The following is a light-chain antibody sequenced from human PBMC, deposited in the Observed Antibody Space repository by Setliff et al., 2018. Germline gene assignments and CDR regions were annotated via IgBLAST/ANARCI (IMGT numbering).Light chain of an antibody. V-gene: IGLV2-8*01. CDR2: EVS. CDR3: SSYAGSNNYV. CDR1: SSDVGGYNY. Sequence: QSVLPQPPSASGSPGQSVTISCTGTSSDVGGYNYVSWYQQHPGKAPKLMIYEVSKWPSGVPDRLSGSKSGNTASLTVSGLQAEDEADYYCSSYAGSNNYVFGTGTKVTVL. J-gene: IGLJ1*01.